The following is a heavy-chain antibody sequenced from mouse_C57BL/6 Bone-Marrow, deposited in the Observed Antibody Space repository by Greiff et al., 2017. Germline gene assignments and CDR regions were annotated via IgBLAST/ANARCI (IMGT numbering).Heavy chain of an antibody. CDR3: ARHPYWDWYFDV. CDR1: GFTFSSYG. D-gene: IGHD2-10*01. Sequence: EVMLVESGGDLVKPGGSLQLSCAASGFTFSSYGMSWVRQTPDKRLEWVATISSGGSYTYYPDSVKGRFPISRDNAKNTLYLQMSSLKSEDTAMYYCARHPYWDWYFDVWGTGTTVTVSS. CDR2: ISSGGSYT. J-gene: IGHJ1*03. V-gene: IGHV5-6*01.